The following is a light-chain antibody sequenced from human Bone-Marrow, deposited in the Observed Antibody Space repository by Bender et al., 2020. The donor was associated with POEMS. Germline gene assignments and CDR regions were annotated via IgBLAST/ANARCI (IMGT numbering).Light chain of an antibody. CDR3: CSNTTKNTYV. J-gene: IGLJ1*01. CDR1: SSDVGGYNY. V-gene: IGLV2-14*03. CDR2: DVT. Sequence: QSALTQPRSVSGSPGQSVTISCTGTSSDVGGYNYVSWYQQHSGKAPKLVIYDVTNRPSGISNRFSGSKSDNTASLTISGLQDEDEADYYCCSNTTKNTYVFGPGTKVTVL.